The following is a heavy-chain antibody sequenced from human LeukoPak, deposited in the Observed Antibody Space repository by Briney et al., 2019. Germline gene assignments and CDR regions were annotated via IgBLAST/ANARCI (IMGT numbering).Heavy chain of an antibody. Sequence: QAGGSLRLSCAASRFTFSDSWMSWVRQAPGKGLEWVANIKQDGSEKYYVDPVEGRFTISRDNAKNSVSLQMNSLRGEDTAVYYCVRALGSSSADFWGQGTLVTVSS. CDR1: RFTFSDSW. CDR3: VRALGSSSADF. D-gene: IGHD6-6*01. J-gene: IGHJ4*02. V-gene: IGHV3-7*01. CDR2: IKQDGSEK.